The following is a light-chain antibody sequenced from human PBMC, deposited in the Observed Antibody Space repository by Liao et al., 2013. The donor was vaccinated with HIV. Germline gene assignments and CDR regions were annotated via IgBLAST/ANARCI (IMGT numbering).Light chain of an antibody. CDR3: QAWDSNTASV. V-gene: IGLV3-1*01. CDR2: QDM. J-gene: IGLJ3*02. Sequence: SYELTQPPSVSVAPGKTARLTCGGEDIGGKSVHWYQQKPGQSPVVVIYQDMQRPSGIPERFSGSNSGNTATLTISGTQAMDEADYYCQAWDSNTASVFGGGTKLTVL. CDR1: DIGGKS.